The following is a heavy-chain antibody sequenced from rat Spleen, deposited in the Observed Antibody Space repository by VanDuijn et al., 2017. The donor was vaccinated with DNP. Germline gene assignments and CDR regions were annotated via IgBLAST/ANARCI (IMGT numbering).Heavy chain of an antibody. CDR1: GFTFSDFY. CDR3: AKDAFDY. V-gene: IGHV5-20*01. J-gene: IGHJ2*01. Sequence: EVQVVESGGGLVQPGRSLKLSCAASGFTFSDFYMAWARQAPTRGLEWVASITYDGGSTYYRDSVKGRFTISRDNSKSTLYLEMESLRSEDTATYYCAKDAFDYWGQGVMVTVSS. CDR2: ITYDGGST.